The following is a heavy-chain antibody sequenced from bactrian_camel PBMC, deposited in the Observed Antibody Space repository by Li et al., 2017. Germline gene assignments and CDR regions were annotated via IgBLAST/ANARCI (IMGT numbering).Heavy chain of an antibody. CDR2: QVDYKGDT. D-gene: IGHD8*01. V-gene: IGHV3S61*01. Sequence: HVQLVESGGGLVQPGGSLRLSCTARGYRSVPCMGWFRQEPGKEREGIVQVDYKGDTRYVDSVKGRFTISRDKAKNTVYLQMNSLKPEDTAVYYCVRGDNVGTLTLGQRTQVTVS. CDR1: GYRSVPC. J-gene: IGHJ4*01.